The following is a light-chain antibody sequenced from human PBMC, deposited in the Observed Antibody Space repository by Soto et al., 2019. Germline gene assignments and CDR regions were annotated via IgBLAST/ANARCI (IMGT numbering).Light chain of an antibody. CDR3: QQYDNSPIT. Sequence: EIVLTQSPVTLSLSQGERATLSCRASQSFSSSLVWYHQKPGQAPRLLIYGASSRATGIPDRFSGTGSETDFTLTISRLEPEDFAVYYCQQYDNSPITFGQGTRLEIK. J-gene: IGKJ5*01. CDR2: GAS. V-gene: IGKV3-20*01. CDR1: QSFSSS.